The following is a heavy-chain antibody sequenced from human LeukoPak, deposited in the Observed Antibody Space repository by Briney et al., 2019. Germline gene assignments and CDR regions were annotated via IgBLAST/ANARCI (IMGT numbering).Heavy chain of an antibody. V-gene: IGHV1-18*01. CDR3: ASAYYYDSSGYWGFRYFDY. Sequence: ASVKVSCKASGYTFTNYGISWVRQAPGQGLEWMGWISAYNGDAKYAQELQGRVTMTTDTSTSTAYMELRSLRSDDTAVYYCASAYYYDSSGYWGFRYFDYWGQGTLVTVSS. D-gene: IGHD3-22*01. J-gene: IGHJ4*02. CDR2: ISAYNGDA. CDR1: GYTFTNYG.